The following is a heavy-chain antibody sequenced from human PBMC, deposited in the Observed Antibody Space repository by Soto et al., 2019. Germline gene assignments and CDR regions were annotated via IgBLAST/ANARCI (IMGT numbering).Heavy chain of an antibody. CDR2: IKSKSDGGTA. V-gene: IGHV3-15*01. Sequence: EVQLVESGGGLVKPGGSLRLPCAASGFTFSNAWMSWVRQVPGKGLEWVGRIKSKSDGGTADYAAPVKGRFTISRDNSKNTLYLQMNSLKTDDTAVYYCTKDVVRGVQPWYSGMDVWGQGTTVTVSS. CDR1: GFTFSNAW. CDR3: TKDVVRGVQPWYSGMDV. D-gene: IGHD3-10*01. J-gene: IGHJ6*02.